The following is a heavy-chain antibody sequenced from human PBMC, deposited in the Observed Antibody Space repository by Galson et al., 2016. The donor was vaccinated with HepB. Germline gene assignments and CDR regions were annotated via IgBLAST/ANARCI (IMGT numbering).Heavy chain of an antibody. J-gene: IGHJ6*03. V-gene: IGHV1-46*01. D-gene: IGHD2-15*01. CDR1: GYTFTSYY. CDR3: ARDLYCYSCGWDYYYYNMDV. CDR2: INPSGGST. Sequence: SVKVSCKASGYTFTSYYMHWVRQAPGQGLEWMGIINPSGGSTSYAQKFQGRVTMTRDTSTSTVYMELSSLRSEDTAIYYCARDLYCYSCGWDYYYYNMDVGGKWTTVTVSS.